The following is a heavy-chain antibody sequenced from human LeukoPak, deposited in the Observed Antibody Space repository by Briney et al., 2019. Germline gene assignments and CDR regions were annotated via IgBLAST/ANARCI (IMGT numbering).Heavy chain of an antibody. Sequence: ASVNVSCKASGYTFTNYAMHWVRQAPGQRLEWMGWINAGNGNTKYSQKFQGRVTLTRDTSASTAYMELSSLRSEDTAVYYCATESDYLYYFDYWGQGTLVTVSS. D-gene: IGHD3-10*01. V-gene: IGHV1-3*01. CDR2: INAGNGNT. J-gene: IGHJ4*02. CDR1: GYTFTNYA. CDR3: ATESDYLYYFDY.